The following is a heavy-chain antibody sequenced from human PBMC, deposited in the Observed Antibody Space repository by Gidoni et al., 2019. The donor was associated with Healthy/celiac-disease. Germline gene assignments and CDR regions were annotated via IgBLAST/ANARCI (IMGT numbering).Heavy chain of an antibody. Sequence: EVQLLESGGGLVQPGGSLRLSCAASGFTFSSYAISWVRQAPGKGLEWVSAISGSGGSTYYADSVKGRFTISRDNSKNTLYLQMNSLRAEDTAVYYCAKVYYYDSSGYYYGSLGYYCDYWGQGTLVTVSS. CDR1: GFTFSSYA. CDR2: ISGSGGST. J-gene: IGHJ4*02. CDR3: AKVYYYDSSGYYYGSLGYYCDY. D-gene: IGHD3-22*01. V-gene: IGHV3-23*01.